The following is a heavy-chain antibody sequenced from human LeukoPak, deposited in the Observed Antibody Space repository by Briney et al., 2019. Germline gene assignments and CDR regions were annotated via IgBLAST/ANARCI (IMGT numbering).Heavy chain of an antibody. V-gene: IGHV3-15*01. CDR1: GIKFSDAW. D-gene: IGHD4-11*01. J-gene: IGHJ4*02. CDR2: IKSRGGGGTA. CDR3: TWMTTIVTVDF. Sequence: GVSLRLSCVVSGIKFSDAWMSWVRQAPGKGLEWVGRIKSRGGGGTADYAAPVKGRFTISRDDSENTVYLLMDSLQTEDTAVYYCTWMTTIVTVDFWGQGTLVTVSS.